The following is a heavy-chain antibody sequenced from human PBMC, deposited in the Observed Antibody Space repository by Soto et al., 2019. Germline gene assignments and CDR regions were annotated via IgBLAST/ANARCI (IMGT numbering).Heavy chain of an antibody. CDR3: ASDLSGRADV. CDR2: MDEDGGTT. D-gene: IGHD3-10*01. Sequence: EVQLVESGRGLVRPGGSLRLSCAASGFTFSSYWMHWFRQVPGKGLVWVSRMDEDGGTTDYADSVKGRFTISRDNAKNTLYLQMNSLRVEDTAVYYCASDLSGRADVWGQGNKVTVSS. CDR1: GFTFSSYW. J-gene: IGHJ6*02. V-gene: IGHV3-74*02.